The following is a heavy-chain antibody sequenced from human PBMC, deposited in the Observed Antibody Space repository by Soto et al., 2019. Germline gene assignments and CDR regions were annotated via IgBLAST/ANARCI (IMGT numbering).Heavy chain of an antibody. CDR2: IIPIFGTA. Sequence: QVQLVQSGAEVKKPGSSVKVSCKASGGTFSSYAISWVRQAPGQGLEWMGGIIPIFGTANYAQKFQGRVTIXXDXSXNTAYMELSSLRSEDTAVYYCARGTVTTPGDDAFDIWGQGTMVTVSS. CDR3: ARGTVTTPGDDAFDI. D-gene: IGHD4-17*01. CDR1: GGTFSSYA. V-gene: IGHV1-69*12. J-gene: IGHJ3*02.